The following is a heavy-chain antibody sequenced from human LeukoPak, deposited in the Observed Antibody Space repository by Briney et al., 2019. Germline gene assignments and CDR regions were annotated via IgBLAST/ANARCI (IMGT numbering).Heavy chain of an antibody. V-gene: IGHV4-39*01. CDR2: IYYSGST. CDR3: ARQQQWLVLLYFDY. CDR1: GGSISSSSYY. D-gene: IGHD6-19*01. Sequence: PSETLSLTCTVSGGSISSSSYYWGWIRQPPGKGLEWIGSIYYSGSTYYNPSLKSRVTISVDTSKNQFSLKLSSVTAADTAVYYCARQQQWLVLLYFDYWDQGTLVTVSS. J-gene: IGHJ4*02.